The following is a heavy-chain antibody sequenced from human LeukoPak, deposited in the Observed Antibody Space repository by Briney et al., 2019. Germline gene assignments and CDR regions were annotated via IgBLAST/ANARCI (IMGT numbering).Heavy chain of an antibody. CDR3: ARDVVISSGWYYFDY. J-gene: IGHJ4*02. D-gene: IGHD6-19*01. V-gene: IGHV3-21*01. CDR1: GFTFSSYS. CDR2: ISSSSSYI. Sequence: GGSLRLSCAASGFTFSSYSMNWVRQAPGKGLEWVSSISSSSSYIYYADSVKGRFTISRDNAKNSLYLQMNSLRAEDTAVYYCARDVVISSGWYYFDYWGQGTLVTVPS.